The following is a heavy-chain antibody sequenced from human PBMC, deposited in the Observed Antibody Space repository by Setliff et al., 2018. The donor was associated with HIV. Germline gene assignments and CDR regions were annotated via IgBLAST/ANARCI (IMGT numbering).Heavy chain of an antibody. CDR2: IYPGDSDS. D-gene: IGHD6-25*01. CDR3: VRYIGAAAGYIDH. J-gene: IGHJ4*02. V-gene: IGHV5-51*01. CDR1: GYSFVDFW. Sequence: GESLKISCHLSGYSFVDFWIGWVRQIPGKGLEWVGFIYPGDSDSRYSPSFRGQVTISADKSTTTAYLDWASLKASDTAMYYCVRYIGAAAGYIDHWGQGTLVTVSS.